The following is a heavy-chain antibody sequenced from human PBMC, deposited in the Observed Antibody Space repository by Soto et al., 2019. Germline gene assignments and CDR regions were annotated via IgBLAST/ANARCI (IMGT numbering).Heavy chain of an antibody. CDR1: VGSISSSNW. CDR2: IYHSGST. D-gene: IGHD4-17*01. Sequence: PSETLSLTCAVSVGSISSSNWWSWVRQPPGKGLEWIGEIYHSGSTNYNPSLKSRVTISVDKSKNQFSLKLSSVTAADTAVYYCARVSSVPTDYFDYWGQGTLVTVSS. V-gene: IGHV4-4*02. CDR3: ARVSSVPTDYFDY. J-gene: IGHJ4*02.